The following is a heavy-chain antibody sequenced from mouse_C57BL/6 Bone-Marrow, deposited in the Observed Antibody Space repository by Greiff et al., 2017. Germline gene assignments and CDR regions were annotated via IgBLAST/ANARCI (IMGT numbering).Heavy chain of an antibody. V-gene: IGHV1-55*01. J-gene: IGHJ1*03. D-gene: IGHD2-5*01. CDR2: IYPGSGST. Sequence: QVQLQQPGAELVKPGASVKMSCKASGYTFTSYWITWVKQRPGQGLEWIGDIYPGSGSTNYNEKFKSKAKLTVDTSSSTAYMQRSSLTSEDSAVYYCARPYYSNYWYFDVWGTGTTVTVSS. CDR1: GYTFTSYW. CDR3: ARPYYSNYWYFDV.